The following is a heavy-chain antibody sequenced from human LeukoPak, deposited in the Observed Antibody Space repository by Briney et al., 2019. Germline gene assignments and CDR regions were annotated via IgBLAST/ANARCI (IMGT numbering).Heavy chain of an antibody. CDR1: GGSFSGYY. CDR3: ARADQYVWGSYRYPSLGPPQAYYFDY. V-gene: IGHV4-34*01. J-gene: IGHJ4*02. CDR2: INHSGST. D-gene: IGHD3-16*02. Sequence: SETLSLTCAVYGGSFSGYYWSWIRQPPGKGLEWIGEINHSGSTNYIPSLKSRVTISVDTSKNQFSLTLSSVTAADTAVYYCARADQYVWGSYRYPSLGPPQAYYFDYWGQGTLVTVSS.